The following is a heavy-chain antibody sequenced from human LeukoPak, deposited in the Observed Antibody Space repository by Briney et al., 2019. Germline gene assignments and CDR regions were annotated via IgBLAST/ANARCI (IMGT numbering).Heavy chain of an antibody. V-gene: IGHV3-7*01. CDR2: INQDGSEK. J-gene: IGHJ4*02. CDR1: GSTSSRNF. D-gene: IGHD1-26*01. Sequence: PGRSLGLSCAVSGSTSSRNFMSWVRQTPEKGLEWVANINQDGSEKNYVDSVKGRFTISRDNAKNSLFLQMNSLRAEDTAIYYCASGAGWESGYWGQGTLVTVSS. CDR3: ASGAGWESGY.